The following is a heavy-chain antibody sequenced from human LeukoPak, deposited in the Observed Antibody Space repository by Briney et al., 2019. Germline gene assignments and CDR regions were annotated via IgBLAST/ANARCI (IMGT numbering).Heavy chain of an antibody. J-gene: IGHJ4*02. CDR1: GGTFSSYA. CDR2: IIPIFGTA. Sequence: ASVKLSCKASGGTFSSYAISWVRQAPGQGLEWMGRIIPIFGTANYAQKFQGRVTITTDESTSTAYMELSSLRSEDTAVYYCARDLSGSYLDYWGQGTLVTVSS. V-gene: IGHV1-69*05. CDR3: ARDLSGSYLDY. D-gene: IGHD1-26*01.